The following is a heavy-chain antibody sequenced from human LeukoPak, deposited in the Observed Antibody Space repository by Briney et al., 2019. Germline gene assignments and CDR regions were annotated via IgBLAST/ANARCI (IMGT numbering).Heavy chain of an antibody. J-gene: IGHJ4*02. CDR1: GSTFSSYA. D-gene: IGHD1-1*01. V-gene: IGHV3-23*01. Sequence: PGGSLRLSCAASGSTFSSYAMSWVRQAPGKGLEWVSAISGSGGSTYYADSVKGRFTISRDNSKNTLYLQMNSLRAEDTAVYYCANPPEEVGPYGTFDYWGQGTLVTVSS. CDR2: ISGSGGST. CDR3: ANPPEEVGPYGTFDY.